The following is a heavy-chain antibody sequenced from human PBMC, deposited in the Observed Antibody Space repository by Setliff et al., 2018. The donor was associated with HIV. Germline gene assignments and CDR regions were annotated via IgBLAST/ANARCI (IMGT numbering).Heavy chain of an antibody. Sequence: NPSETLSLTCSVFGGSISGHYWSWIRQTPGKGLEWIGYVYSNGNTDYNPSLKSRVTISADTSKNQFSLNLSSVTAAETAVYYCARVGYHGSGRYSFDYWGQGTLVTVSS. CDR3: ARVGYHGSGRYSFDY. J-gene: IGHJ4*02. CDR1: GGSISGHY. V-gene: IGHV4-59*08. D-gene: IGHD3-10*01. CDR2: VYSNGNT.